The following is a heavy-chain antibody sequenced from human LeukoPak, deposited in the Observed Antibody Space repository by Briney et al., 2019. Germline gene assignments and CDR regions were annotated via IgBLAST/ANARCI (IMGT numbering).Heavy chain of an antibody. J-gene: IGHJ4*02. V-gene: IGHV4-4*07. CDR2: IYTSGST. CDR3: VRIVPYNYGYVDY. D-gene: IGHD5-18*01. Sequence: PSKTLSLTCSVSGGSISGYCWSWIRQPAGKGLEWIGRIYTSGSTNYNPFLKSRVTMSIDTSKNQFSLNLSSVTAADTAVYYCVRIVPYNYGYVDYWGQGTLVTVSS. CDR1: GGSISGYC.